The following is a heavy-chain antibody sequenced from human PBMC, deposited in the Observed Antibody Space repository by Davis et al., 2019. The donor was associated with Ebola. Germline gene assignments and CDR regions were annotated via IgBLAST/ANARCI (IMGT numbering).Heavy chain of an antibody. CDR1: GGSFSGYY. J-gene: IGHJ4*02. CDR3: ARGKGKYSSGSFDY. D-gene: IGHD6-19*01. V-gene: IGHV4-34*01. Sequence: SETLSLTCAVYGGSFSGYYWSWIRQPPGKGLEWIGEINHSGSTNYNPSLKSRVTISVDTSKNQFSLKLSSVTAADTAVYYCARGKGKYSSGSFDYWGQGTLVTVSS. CDR2: INHSGST.